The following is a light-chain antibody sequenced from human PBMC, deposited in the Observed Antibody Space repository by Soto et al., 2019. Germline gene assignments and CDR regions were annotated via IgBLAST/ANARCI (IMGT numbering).Light chain of an antibody. V-gene: IGKV3-11*01. CDR3: QQRANWPPKVT. Sequence: EIVLTQSPGTLSLSPGERATLSCRASQSVKTFLVWYQQRPGQAPRLVIYDTFNRATGIPPRFSGSGSGTDFTLTISSLEPEDLGVYYCQQRANWPPKVTFGGGTKVDIK. CDR2: DTF. J-gene: IGKJ4*01. CDR1: QSVKTF.